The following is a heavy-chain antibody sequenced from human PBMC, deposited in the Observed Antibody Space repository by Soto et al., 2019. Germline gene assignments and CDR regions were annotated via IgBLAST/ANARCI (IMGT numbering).Heavy chain of an antibody. CDR2: LYWDDDK. V-gene: IGHV2-5*02. CDR3: VQSRCGGDCFEIYSPHSYNGLDV. Sequence: QVTLKESGPTLVKPTQTLTLTCTVSGLSLRTTGVGVGWVRQPPGKALEWLALLYWDDDKRYSPSLRSRLTIAKDISKKQVVLTMTNMATVDTATYYCVQSRCGGDCFEIYSPHSYNGLDVWGQGTTVTVSS. CDR1: GLSLRTTGVG. J-gene: IGHJ6*02. D-gene: IGHD2-21*02.